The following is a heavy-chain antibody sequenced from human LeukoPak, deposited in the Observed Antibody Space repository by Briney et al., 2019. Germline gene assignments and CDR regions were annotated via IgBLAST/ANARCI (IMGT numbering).Heavy chain of an antibody. CDR1: GYTFSSYA. V-gene: IGHV3-64D*06. D-gene: IGHD3-10*01. CDR2: ISSNGGST. Sequence: PGGSLTLSCSASGYTFSSYAMHWVRQAPGKGLEYVSAISSNGGSTYYADSVKGRFTISRDNSKNTLYLQMSSLRAEDTAVYYCVKESVTMVRGDPGDYWGQGTLVTVSS. CDR3: VKESVTMVRGDPGDY. J-gene: IGHJ4*02.